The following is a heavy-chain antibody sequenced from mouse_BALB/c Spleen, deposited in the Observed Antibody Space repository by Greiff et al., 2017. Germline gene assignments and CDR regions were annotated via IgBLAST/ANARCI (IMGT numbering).Heavy chain of an antibody. CDR2: INPYNDGT. CDR1: GYTFTSYV. J-gene: IGHJ3*01. D-gene: IGHD1-1*01. V-gene: IGHV1-14*01. CDR3: AISYGSNYAWFAY. Sequence: VQLKESGPELVKPGASVKMSCKASGYTFTSYVMHWVKQKPGQGLEWIGYINPYNDGTKYNEKFKGKATLTSDKSASTAYMELSSLTSEDSAVYYCAISYGSNYAWFAYWGQGTLVTVSA.